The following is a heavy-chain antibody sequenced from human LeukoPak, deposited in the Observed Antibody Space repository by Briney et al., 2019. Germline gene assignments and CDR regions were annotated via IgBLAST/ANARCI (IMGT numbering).Heavy chain of an antibody. CDR1: GFTFGDYA. Sequence: GGSLRLSCTAPGFTFGDYAMSWVRQAPGKGLEWVGFIRSKAYGGTTEYAASVKGRFTISRDDSKSIAYLQMNSLKTEDTAVYYCTRDIMGITGTQGHDYWGQGTLVTVSS. D-gene: IGHD1-20*01. CDR2: IRSKAYGGTT. CDR3: TRDIMGITGTQGHDY. J-gene: IGHJ4*02. V-gene: IGHV3-49*04.